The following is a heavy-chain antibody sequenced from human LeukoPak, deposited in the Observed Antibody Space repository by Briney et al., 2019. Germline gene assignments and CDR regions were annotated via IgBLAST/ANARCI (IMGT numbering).Heavy chain of an antibody. V-gene: IGHV4-34*01. CDR2: INHSGST. CDR1: GGSFSGYY. D-gene: IGHD6-6*01. CDR3: ARPAEYSSSRGTDYFDY. J-gene: IGHJ4*02. Sequence: PSETLSLTCAVYGGSFSGYYWSWIRQPPGKGLEWIGEINHSGSTNYNPSLKSRVTISVDTSKNQFSLKLSSVTAADTAVYYCARPAEYSSSRGTDYFDYWGQGTLVTVSS.